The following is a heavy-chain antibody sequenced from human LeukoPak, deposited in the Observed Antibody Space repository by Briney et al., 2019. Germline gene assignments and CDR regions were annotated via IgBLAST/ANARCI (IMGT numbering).Heavy chain of an antibody. CDR2: ISGSGGST. D-gene: IGHD6-13*01. J-gene: IGHJ6*02. Sequence: AGGSLRLSCAASGFTLSSYAMSWVRQAPGKGLEWVSAISGSGGSTYYADSVKGRFTISRDNSKNTLYLQMNSLRAEDTAVYYCAKGGYSSSWSLFYGMDVWGQGTTVTVSS. V-gene: IGHV3-23*01. CDR3: AKGGYSSSWSLFYGMDV. CDR1: GFTLSSYA.